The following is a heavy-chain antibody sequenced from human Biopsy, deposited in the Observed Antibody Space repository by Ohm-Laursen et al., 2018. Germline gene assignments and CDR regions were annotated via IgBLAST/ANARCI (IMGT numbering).Heavy chain of an antibody. CDR1: GTSIITYS. J-gene: IGHJ4*02. D-gene: IGHD4-17*01. V-gene: IGHV4-4*07. Sequence: SETLSLTCSVSGTSIITYSWIWIRQPAGKGMEWIGRIYVSGSTNYNPSLNSRVTMSLDPTESRFSLELAAVTAADTAVYSCARDSPSYADYPLDSWGPGILVTVS. CDR3: ARDSPSYADYPLDS. CDR2: IYVSGST.